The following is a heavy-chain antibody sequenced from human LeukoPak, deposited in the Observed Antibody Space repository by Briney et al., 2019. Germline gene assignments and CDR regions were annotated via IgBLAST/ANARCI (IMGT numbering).Heavy chain of an antibody. CDR1: GFTFSNYG. CDR3: ARDGCSGYCFDY. Sequence: PRGSLRLSCAASGFTFSNYGMSWVRQAPGKGLEWVSAISGSGGSTYYADSVKGRFTISRDNSRNTLYLQMNSLRAEDTAVYYCARDGCSGYCFDYWGQGTLVTVSS. V-gene: IGHV3-23*01. D-gene: IGHD3-22*01. CDR2: ISGSGGST. J-gene: IGHJ4*02.